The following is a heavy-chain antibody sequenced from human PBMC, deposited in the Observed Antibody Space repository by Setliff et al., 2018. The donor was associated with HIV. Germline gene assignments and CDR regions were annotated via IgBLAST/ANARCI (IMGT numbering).Heavy chain of an antibody. V-gene: IGHV4-39*01. J-gene: IGHJ4*02. D-gene: IGHD6-6*01. CDR1: GDSISDTTYY. CDR3: ARLSSYRSSSYYFDY. Sequence: SETXXXTCXVSGDSISDTTYYWGWIRQPPGKGLEWIGNIYHSGSTLYKPSLKSRVTMSVDTSKNQFSLKLNSVTAADTAVYHCARLSSYRSSSYYFDYWGQGALVTVSS. CDR2: IYHSGST.